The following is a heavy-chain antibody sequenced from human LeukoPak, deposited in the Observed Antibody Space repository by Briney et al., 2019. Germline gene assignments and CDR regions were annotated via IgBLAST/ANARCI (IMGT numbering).Heavy chain of an antibody. J-gene: IGHJ4*02. CDR3: ARQPGYGYNSDVDY. CDR1: GGSISSSSYY. Sequence: SETLSLTCTVSGGSISSSSYYWGWIRQPPGKGLEWIGTIYYSGSTYYNPSLKSRVTISVDTSKNQFSLKLSSVTAADTAVYYCARQPGYGYNSDVDYWGQGTLVTVSS. V-gene: IGHV4-39*01. CDR2: IYYSGST. D-gene: IGHD5-24*01.